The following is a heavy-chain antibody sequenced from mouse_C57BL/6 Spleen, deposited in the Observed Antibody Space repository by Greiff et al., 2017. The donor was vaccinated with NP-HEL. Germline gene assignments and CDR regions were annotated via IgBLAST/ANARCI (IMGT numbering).Heavy chain of an antibody. D-gene: IGHD1-1*01. J-gene: IGHJ4*01. CDR2: IDPSDSYT. CDR1: GYTFTSYW. CDR3: ARQGFITTVVNAMDY. Sequence: VQLQQPGAELVMPGASVKLSCKASGYTFTSYWMHWVKQRPRQGLEWIGEIDPSDSYTNYNQKFKGKSTLTVDKSSSTAYMQLSSLTSEDSAVYYCARQGFITTVVNAMDYWGQGTSVTVSS. V-gene: IGHV1-69*01.